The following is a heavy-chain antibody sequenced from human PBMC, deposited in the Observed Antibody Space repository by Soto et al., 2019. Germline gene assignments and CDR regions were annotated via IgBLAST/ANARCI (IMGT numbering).Heavy chain of an antibody. CDR3: ASPSIAAGQDAVYFRH. V-gene: IGHV1-69*12. CDR2: IIPIFGTA. CDR1: GGTFSSYA. Sequence: QVPLVQSGAEVKKPGSSVKVSCKASGGTFSSYAISWVRQAPGQGLEWMGGIIPIFGTANYAQKFQGRVTITADEXTXXAYMELSSLRSDDTAVYYCASPSIAAGQDAVYFRHWGQGTLVTVSS. D-gene: IGHD6-13*01. J-gene: IGHJ1*01.